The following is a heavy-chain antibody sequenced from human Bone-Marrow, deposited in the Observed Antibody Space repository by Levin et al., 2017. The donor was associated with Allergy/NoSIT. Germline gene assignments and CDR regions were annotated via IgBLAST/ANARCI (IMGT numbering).Heavy chain of an antibody. V-gene: IGHV3-74*01. CDR2: IDGDGRKI. CDR1: EFTFIASW. CDR3: VKGCVRCSSWGDDFEL. J-gene: IGHJ4*02. Sequence: ETLSLTCTASEFTFIASWMHWVRQAPGGGLLWVARIDGDGRKIDYADSVRGRFTISRDDAQATLYLQMDRLTVEDTAVYYCVKGCVRCSSWGDDFELWGQGTLVTVSS. D-gene: IGHD3-16*01.